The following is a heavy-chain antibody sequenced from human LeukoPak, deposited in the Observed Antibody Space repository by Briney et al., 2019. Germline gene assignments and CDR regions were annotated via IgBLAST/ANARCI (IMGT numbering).Heavy chain of an antibody. D-gene: IGHD2-2*01. J-gene: IGHJ4*02. CDR3: ARACSSTSCYHFDY. CDR2: IITIFGTA. Sequence: SVKVSCKASVGTFSSYAISWVRQAPGQGLEWMGGIITIFGTANYAQKFQGRVTITADESTSTAYMELSSLRSEDTAVYYCARACSSTSCYHFDYWGQGTLVTVSS. V-gene: IGHV1-69*01. CDR1: VGTFSSYA.